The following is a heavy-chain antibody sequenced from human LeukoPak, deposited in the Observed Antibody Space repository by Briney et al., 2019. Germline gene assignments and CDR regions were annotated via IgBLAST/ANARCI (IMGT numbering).Heavy chain of an antibody. V-gene: IGHV3-21*01. D-gene: IGHD4-23*01. J-gene: IGHJ6*03. CDR2: I. CDR3: ARGPPTVVTPAYYYYYMDV. Sequence: IYYADSVKGRFTISRDNAKNSLSLQMNSLRAEDTAVYYCARGPPTVVTPAYYYYYMDVWGKGTTVTVSS.